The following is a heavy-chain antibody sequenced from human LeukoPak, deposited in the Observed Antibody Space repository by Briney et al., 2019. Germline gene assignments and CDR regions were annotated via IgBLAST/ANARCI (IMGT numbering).Heavy chain of an antibody. J-gene: IGHJ5*01. CDR1: GDSISDSSHY. V-gene: IGHV4-39*01. D-gene: IGHD3-10*01. CDR3: SRQRRFGDNGFDS. CDR2: IYYSGTN. Sequence: SETLSLTCTVSGDSISDSSHYWGWIRQPPGKGLEWIGSIYYSGTNYYKPSLKSRVTISVDTSKNQFSLNLSSVTAADTAVYYCSRQRRFGDNGFDSWGQGTLVTVSS.